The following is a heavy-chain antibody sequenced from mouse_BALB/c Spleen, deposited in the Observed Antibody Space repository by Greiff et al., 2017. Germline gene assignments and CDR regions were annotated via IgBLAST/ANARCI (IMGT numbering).Heavy chain of an antibody. CDR3: ARDDYYGSSWFAY. CDR1: GFDFSRYW. Sequence: EVKLVESGGGLVQPGGSLKLSCAASGFDFSRYWMSWVRQAPGKGLEWIGEINPDSSTINYTPSLKDKFIISRDNAKNTLYLQMSKVRSEDTALYYCARDDYYGSSWFAYWGQGTLVTVSA. V-gene: IGHV4-1*02. CDR2: INPDSSTI. J-gene: IGHJ3*01. D-gene: IGHD1-1*01.